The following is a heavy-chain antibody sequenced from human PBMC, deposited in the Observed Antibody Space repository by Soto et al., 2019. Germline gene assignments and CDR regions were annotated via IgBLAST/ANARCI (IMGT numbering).Heavy chain of an antibody. CDR1: GYTFVNYG. V-gene: IGHV1-18*01. D-gene: IGHD1-26*01. CDR2: ISAHTGDT. CDR3: ARAIQFWDLVL. J-gene: IGHJ4*02. Sequence: GASVKVSCKASGYTFVNYGINSVRQAPGQGLEWMGWISAHTGDTNYAQNFQGRVTLSTDTSTSTAYMELRSLRSDDTAVYYCARAIQFWDLVLWGQGTLVTVSS.